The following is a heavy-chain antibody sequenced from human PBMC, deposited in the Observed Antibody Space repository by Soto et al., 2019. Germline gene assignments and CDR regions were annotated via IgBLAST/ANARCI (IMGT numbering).Heavy chain of an antibody. Sequence: PSETLSITCTVSGGSISSYYWSWIRQPAGKGLEWIGRIYTSGSTNYNPSLKSRVTMSVDTSKNQFSLKLSSVTAADTAVYYCARGKGIAAAGPWWFDPWGQGTLVTVSS. CDR2: IYTSGST. D-gene: IGHD6-13*01. J-gene: IGHJ5*02. CDR1: GGSISSYY. V-gene: IGHV4-4*07. CDR3: ARGKGIAAAGPWWFDP.